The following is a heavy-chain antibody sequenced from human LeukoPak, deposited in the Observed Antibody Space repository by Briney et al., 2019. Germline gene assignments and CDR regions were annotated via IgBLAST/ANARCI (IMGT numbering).Heavy chain of an antibody. D-gene: IGHD2-8*01. CDR2: INPRGDAT. Sequence: ASVKVSCKASGYIFTTYSIYWVRQAPGQGLEWIGMINPRGDATIYAQKFQGRVTMTSDTSTTTIYMESSSLKSEDTGLYYCARKWSSRDWFNPWGQGTLVTVSS. CDR1: GYIFTTYS. J-gene: IGHJ5*02. V-gene: IGHV1-46*01. CDR3: ARKWSSRDWFNP.